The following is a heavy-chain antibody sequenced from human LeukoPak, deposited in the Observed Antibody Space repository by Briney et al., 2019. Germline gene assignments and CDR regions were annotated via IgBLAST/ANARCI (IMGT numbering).Heavy chain of an antibody. CDR1: GFTDSFNY. Sequence: GGSLRLSCGTSGFTDSFNYMSWVRQAPGKGLEWVSGVYSGGTTHYADSVKGRFTISRDNSKNTLYLQMNSLRAEDTAVYYCARDLYYYDSSGYYGWGQGTLVTVSS. D-gene: IGHD3-22*01. CDR2: VYSGGTT. V-gene: IGHV3-66*02. J-gene: IGHJ4*02. CDR3: ARDLYYYDSSGYYG.